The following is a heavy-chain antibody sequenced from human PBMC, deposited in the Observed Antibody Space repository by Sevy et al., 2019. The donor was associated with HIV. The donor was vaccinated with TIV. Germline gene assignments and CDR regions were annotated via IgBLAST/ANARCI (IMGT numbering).Heavy chain of an antibody. J-gene: IGHJ4*02. Sequence: GGSLRLSCTGSGFTFGDYAMSWFHQAPGMGLEWVDFIRSKDYGGATEYAASVKGRFTISRDDSKSIADLQMNSLKTEDTAVYYCTRGYYYDSSGYSDYWGQGTLVTVSS. CDR2: IRSKDYGGAT. D-gene: IGHD3-22*01. CDR3: TRGYYYDSSGYSDY. CDR1: GFTFGDYA. V-gene: IGHV3-49*03.